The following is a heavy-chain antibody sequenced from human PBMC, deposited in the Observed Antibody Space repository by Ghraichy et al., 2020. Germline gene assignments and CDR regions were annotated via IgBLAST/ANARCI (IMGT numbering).Heavy chain of an antibody. CDR3: ARLGSNYYFAIDL. D-gene: IGHD1-26*01. CDR2: IRYDGTHE. Sequence: GGSLRLSCAASGFTFRAYELHWVRQAPGKGLEWVAVIRYDGTHEYYADSVKGRFTISRDNSKNTVFLLMNSLRAEDTAVYYCARLGSNYYFAIDLWGQGTTVTVSS. CDR1: GFTFRAYE. V-gene: IGHV3-33*01. J-gene: IGHJ6*02.